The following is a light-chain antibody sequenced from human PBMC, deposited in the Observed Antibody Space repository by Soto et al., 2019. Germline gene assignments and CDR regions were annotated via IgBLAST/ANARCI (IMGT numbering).Light chain of an antibody. V-gene: IGLV2-14*01. CDR3: SSYTSSSTLL. CDR2: DVS. J-gene: IGLJ2*01. CDR1: SSDVGGYNY. Sequence: QSVLTQPASVSGSPGQSITISCTGTSSDVGGYNYVSWYQQHPGTAPKLMIYDVSNRPSGVANRFSGSKSGNTASLTISALQAEDEAEYYCSSYTSSSTLLFGGGTKVTVL.